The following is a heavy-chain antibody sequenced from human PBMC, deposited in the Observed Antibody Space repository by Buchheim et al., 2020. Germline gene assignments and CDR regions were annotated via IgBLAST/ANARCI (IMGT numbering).Heavy chain of an antibody. CDR3: ASRSSSWHKRDFLDY. J-gene: IGHJ4*02. CDR1: GSTFSSYW. CDR2: IKQDGSEK. V-gene: IGHV3-7*01. Sequence: EVQLVESGGGLVQPGGSLRLSCAASGSTFSSYWMSWVRQAPGKGLEWVANIKQDGSEKYYVDSVKGRFTISRDNAKNSLYLQMNSLRAEDTAVYYCASRSSSWHKRDFLDYWGQGTL. D-gene: IGHD6-13*01.